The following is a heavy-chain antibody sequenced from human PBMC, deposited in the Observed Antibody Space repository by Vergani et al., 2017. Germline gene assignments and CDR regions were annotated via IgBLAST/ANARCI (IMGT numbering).Heavy chain of an antibody. V-gene: IGHV4-34*10. CDR3: ARFGQWLGHDY. CDR1: GGSISSHY. J-gene: IGHJ4*02. CDR2: INHSGST. D-gene: IGHD6-19*01. Sequence: QVQLQESGPGLVKPSETLSLTCTVSGGSISSHYWSWIRQPPGKGLEWIGEINHSGSTNYNPAPKSRVTLSVDTSNNQFSLKLSSVTAADTAVYYCARFGQWLGHDYWGQGTLVTVSS.